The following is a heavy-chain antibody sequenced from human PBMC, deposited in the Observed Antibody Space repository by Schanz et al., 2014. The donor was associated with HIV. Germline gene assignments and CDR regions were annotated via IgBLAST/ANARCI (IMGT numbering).Heavy chain of an antibody. CDR1: GNIFNSDY. CDR2: INTGDGNL. Sequence: QVQLGQSGAEVKKPGASVRVSCKAPGNIFNSDYLHWVRQAPGHGLEWMGIINTGDGNLRYAQKFQGRVTMTRDTSLSVVYMELSRLRSDDTAVYYCARTSGWSNRAWWYSDLWGRGTLVTVSS. V-gene: IGHV1-46*02. D-gene: IGHD6-19*01. J-gene: IGHJ2*01. CDR3: ARTSGWSNRAWWYSDL.